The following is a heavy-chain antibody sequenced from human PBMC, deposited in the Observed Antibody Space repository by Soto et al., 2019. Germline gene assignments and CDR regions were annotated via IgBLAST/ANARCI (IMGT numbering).Heavy chain of an antibody. V-gene: IGHV4-34*01. CDR1: GGSFSDYS. CDR2: IYHSGST. CDR3: AGGIAARPLGY. J-gene: IGHJ4*02. Sequence: SETLSLTCAVYGGSFSDYSWTWIRQPPGKALEWIGYIYHSGSTYYNPSLKSRVTISVDRSKNQFSLKLSSVTAADTAVYYCAGGIAARPLGYWGQGTLVTVSS. D-gene: IGHD6-6*01.